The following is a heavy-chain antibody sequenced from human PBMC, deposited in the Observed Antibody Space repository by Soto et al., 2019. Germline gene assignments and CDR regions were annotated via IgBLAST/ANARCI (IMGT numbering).Heavy chain of an antibody. Sequence: GESLKISCKGSGYSFTNYWIGWVRQMPGKGLEWMGIIYPGDSDTRYSPSFQGQVTISADKSISTAYLQWSSLKASDTAIYYCARYLNGNHRYYYYAMDVWGQGTTVTVSS. J-gene: IGHJ6*02. D-gene: IGHD1-1*01. CDR2: IYPGDSDT. CDR1: GYSFTNYW. V-gene: IGHV5-51*01. CDR3: ARYLNGNHRYYYYAMDV.